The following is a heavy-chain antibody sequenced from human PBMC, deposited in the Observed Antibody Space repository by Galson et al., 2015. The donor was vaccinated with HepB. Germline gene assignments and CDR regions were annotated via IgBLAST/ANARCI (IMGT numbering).Heavy chain of an antibody. Sequence: SVKVSCKASGYSFNNYGFSWVRQAPGQGLEWIGWISAYNRSRNYAQKFQGRVTMTTDTSTTTTYMELRSLTSDDTAVYFCAREGKLGYWGQGTLVTVSS. CDR2: ISAYNRSR. V-gene: IGHV1-18*01. J-gene: IGHJ4*02. CDR1: GYSFNNYG. CDR3: AREGKLGY. D-gene: IGHD3-10*01.